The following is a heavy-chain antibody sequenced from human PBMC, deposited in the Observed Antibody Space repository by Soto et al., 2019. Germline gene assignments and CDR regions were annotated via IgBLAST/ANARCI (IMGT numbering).Heavy chain of an antibody. CDR2: IFPGDSDT. CDR1: GYNFANYW. CDR3: AAGYNTGHDDFDS. D-gene: IGHD1-20*01. J-gene: IGHJ3*02. V-gene: IGHV5-51*01. Sequence: GESLKISCKGSGYNFANYWIGWVRQMPGKGLEWMGMIFPGDSDTKNSPSLQGQITMSVDKSDSSAYLQWRSLKASDTAMYYGAAGYNTGHDDFDSWGQGTRVTVSS.